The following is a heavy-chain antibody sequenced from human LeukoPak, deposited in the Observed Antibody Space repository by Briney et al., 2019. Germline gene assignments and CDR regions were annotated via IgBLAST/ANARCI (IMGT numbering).Heavy chain of an antibody. CDR3: ARARGYSVYAYYFDY. D-gene: IGHD5/OR15-5a*01. CDR1: GFTFSSYA. Sequence: GGSLRLSCAASGFTFSSYAMHWVRQAPGKGLEWVAVISYDGSNKYYADSVKGRFTISRDNSKNTLYLQMNSLRAEDTAVYYCARARGYSVYAYYFDYWGQGTLVTVSS. J-gene: IGHJ4*02. V-gene: IGHV3-30*04. CDR2: ISYDGSNK.